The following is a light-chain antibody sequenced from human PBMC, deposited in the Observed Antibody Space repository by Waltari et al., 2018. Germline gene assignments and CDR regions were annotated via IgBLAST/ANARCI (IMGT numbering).Light chain of an antibody. J-gene: IGKJ2*01. V-gene: IGKV1-13*02. CDR1: QAISSA. CDR2: DAS. CDR3: QQYNSYSYT. Sequence: AVQLTQSPSSLSASVGDRVTITCRASQAISSALAWYQQKPGKAPNLLIYDASNLESGVPSRFSGSGSGTHFTLTISSLQPDDFATYYCQQYNSYSYTFGQGTKLEIK.